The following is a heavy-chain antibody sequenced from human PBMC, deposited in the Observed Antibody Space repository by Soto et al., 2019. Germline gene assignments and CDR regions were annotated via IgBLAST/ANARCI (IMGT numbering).Heavy chain of an antibody. J-gene: IGHJ6*02. CDR3: AMLGGWSGGSNDMDV. Sequence: EVQLVESGGGLVQPGGSLRLSCAASGLIFSDYQMDWVRQAPGKGLEWVGRIRRKANSYTTEYAASVKGRFTISRDDSKNSLYLQMNRLKTEDTAVYYCAMLGGWSGGSNDMDVWGQGNKVTVSS. D-gene: IGHD6-19*01. V-gene: IGHV3-72*01. CDR1: GLIFSDYQ. CDR2: IRRKANSYTT.